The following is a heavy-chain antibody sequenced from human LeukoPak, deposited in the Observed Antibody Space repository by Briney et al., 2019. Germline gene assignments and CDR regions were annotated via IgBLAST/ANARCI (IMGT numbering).Heavy chain of an antibody. Sequence: GESLKISCKGSGYSFTSYWIGWVRQMPGNGLERMGIIYPGDPDTRYSPSFQGQVTISADKSISTAYLQWSSLKASDTAMYYCARRLYTGAFDIWGQGTMVTVSS. D-gene: IGHD2-2*02. CDR1: GYSFTSYW. V-gene: IGHV5-51*01. CDR2: IYPGDPDT. CDR3: ARRLYTGAFDI. J-gene: IGHJ3*02.